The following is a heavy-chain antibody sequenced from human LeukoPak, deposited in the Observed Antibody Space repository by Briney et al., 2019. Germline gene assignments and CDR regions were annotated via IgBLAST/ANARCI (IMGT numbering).Heavy chain of an antibody. Sequence: SETLSLTSTVSGGSINSYCWSWIRQPPGKGLEWIGYINYSGNTDYNPSLKSRVTISVDTSKNQSSLKVISVTAADTAVYYCAREGRQDYVYFDYWGQGTLVTVSS. CDR1: GGSINSYC. V-gene: IGHV4-59*01. J-gene: IGHJ4*02. CDR3: AREGRQDYVYFDY. CDR2: INYSGNT. D-gene: IGHD4-17*01.